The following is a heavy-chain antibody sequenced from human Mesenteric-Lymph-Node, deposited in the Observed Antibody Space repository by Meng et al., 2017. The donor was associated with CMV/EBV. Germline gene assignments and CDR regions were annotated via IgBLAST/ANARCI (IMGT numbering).Heavy chain of an antibody. J-gene: IGHJ4*02. CDR1: GGSFSGYY. CDR2: IYDSAIT. Sequence: SETLSLTCTVSGGSFSGYYWSWIRQPPGKGLEWIGYIYDSAITNYNPSLKSRVTISVDTSKNQFSLRLSSVTAADTAVYYCARAGTYERSFDYWGQGTLVTVSS. V-gene: IGHV4-59*01. D-gene: IGHD1-26*01. CDR3: ARAGTYERSFDY.